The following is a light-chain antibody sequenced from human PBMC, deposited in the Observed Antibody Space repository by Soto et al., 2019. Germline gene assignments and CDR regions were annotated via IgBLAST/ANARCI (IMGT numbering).Light chain of an antibody. Sequence: QSVLTQPPSVSGSPGQSVAISCTGTSSDVGSYNRVSWYQQAPGTAPKVMIYEVSNRPSGVPDRFSGSKSGITASLTISGLQPKDEADYYCYSFTSSNTDVFGTGTKLTVL. V-gene: IGLV2-18*02. CDR3: YSFTSSNTDV. CDR2: EVS. CDR1: SSDVGSYNR. J-gene: IGLJ1*01.